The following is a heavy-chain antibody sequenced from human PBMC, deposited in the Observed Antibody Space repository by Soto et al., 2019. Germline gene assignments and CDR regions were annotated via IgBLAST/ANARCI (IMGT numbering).Heavy chain of an antibody. CDR1: GFTFSNAW. CDR3: TTGAPLDAFDI. Sequence: GGSLRLSCAASGFTFSNAWMNWVRQAPGKGLEWVGRIKSKTDGGTTDYTAPGKGTFTISRDDSKNTLDLQMNSLKTEDTAVYYCTTGAPLDAFDIWGQGTMVTVSS. J-gene: IGHJ3*02. V-gene: IGHV3-15*07. CDR2: IKSKTDGGTT.